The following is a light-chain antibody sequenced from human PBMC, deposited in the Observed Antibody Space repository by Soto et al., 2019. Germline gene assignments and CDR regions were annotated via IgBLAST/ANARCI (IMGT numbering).Light chain of an antibody. CDR2: EVG. CDR1: SGDVGGYDY. V-gene: IGLV2-8*01. Sequence: QSALTQPPSASGSLGQSVTFSCTGTSGDVGGYDYVSWYRQYPGRAPQLMIYEVGKRPSGVPDRFSGSKSGNTASLTVSGLQAEDEADYYCHSYAGSIMLGVFGGGTKLTVL. CDR3: HSYAGSIMLGV. J-gene: IGLJ3*02.